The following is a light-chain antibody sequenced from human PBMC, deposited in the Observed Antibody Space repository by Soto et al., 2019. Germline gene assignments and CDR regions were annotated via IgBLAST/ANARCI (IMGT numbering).Light chain of an antibody. Sequence: EIVLTQSPGTLSVSPGGRATLSCRASQSVTSRYLGWYQQKPGKTPRLLIHGASSRAAGIPDRFSGSGSGTDFTLTISRLEPEDFAVYYCQQYDSSPYTFGQGTKLEIK. CDR1: QSVTSRY. J-gene: IGKJ2*01. CDR2: GAS. CDR3: QQYDSSPYT. V-gene: IGKV3-20*01.